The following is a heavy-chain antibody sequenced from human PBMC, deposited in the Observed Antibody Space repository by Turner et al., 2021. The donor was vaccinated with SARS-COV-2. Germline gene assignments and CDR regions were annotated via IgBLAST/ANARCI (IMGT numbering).Heavy chain of an antibody. J-gene: IGHJ6*02. CDR2: IYSGGST. D-gene: IGHD3-10*01. V-gene: IGHV3-53*01. CDR3: ARDRRVWFGELLYGLDV. CDR1: GFTVSSNY. Sequence: EVQLVESGGGLIQPGGSLRLSCAASGFTVSSNYMSWVRQAPGKGLGWDSVIYSGGSTYYADSVKGRFTISRDNSKNTLYLQMNSLRAEDTAVYYCARDRRVWFGELLYGLDVWGQGTTVTVSS.